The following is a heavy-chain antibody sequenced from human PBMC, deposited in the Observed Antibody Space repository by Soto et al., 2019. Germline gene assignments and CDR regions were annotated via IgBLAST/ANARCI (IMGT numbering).Heavy chain of an antibody. Sequence: PSETLSLTCAVYGGSFSGYYWSWIRQPPGKGLEWIGEINHSGSTNYNPSLKSRVTISVDTSKNQFSLKLSSVTAADTAVYYCARGFGNILTGSNPKLGSPHYYYYMDVWGKGTTVTVSS. V-gene: IGHV4-34*01. CDR2: INHSGST. CDR1: GGSFSGYY. D-gene: IGHD3-9*01. J-gene: IGHJ6*03. CDR3: ARGFGNILTGSNPKLGSPHYYYYMDV.